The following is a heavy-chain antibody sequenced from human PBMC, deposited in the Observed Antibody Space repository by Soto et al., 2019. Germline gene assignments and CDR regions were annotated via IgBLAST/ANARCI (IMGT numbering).Heavy chain of an antibody. CDR3: ARLVYDSSGYRPG. J-gene: IGHJ1*01. V-gene: IGHV4-39*01. CDR2: IYYSGST. Sequence: ESLSLTFTFFGLSICSSRCFWGWIRRPPGKGLEWIGSIYYSGSTYYNPSLKSRVTISVDTSKNQFSLKLSSVTAADTAVYYCARLVYDSSGYRPGWGQG. D-gene: IGHD3-22*01. CDR1: GLSICSSRCF.